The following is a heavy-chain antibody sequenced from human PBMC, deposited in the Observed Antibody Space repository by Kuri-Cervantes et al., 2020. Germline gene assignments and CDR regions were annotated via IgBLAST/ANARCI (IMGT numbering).Heavy chain of an antibody. J-gene: IGHJ4*02. V-gene: IGHV3-48*04. CDR3: ARDYCSGGSCYLDY. D-gene: IGHD2-15*01. CDR1: GFTFSSYG. CDR2: ISSSGSTI. Sequence: GGFLRLSCAASGFTFSSYGMHWVRQAPGKGLGWVSYISSSGSTIYYADSVKGRFTISRDNAKNSLYLQMNSLRAEDTAVYYCARDYCSGGSCYLDYWGQGTLVTVSS.